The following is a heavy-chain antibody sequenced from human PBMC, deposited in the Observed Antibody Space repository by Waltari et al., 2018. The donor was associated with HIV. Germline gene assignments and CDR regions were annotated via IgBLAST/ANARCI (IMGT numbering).Heavy chain of an antibody. V-gene: IGHV6-1*01. J-gene: IGHJ5*02. D-gene: IGHD3-3*01. CDR3: VRDSFGFDT. Sequence: QVHLQQSGPGLLQASQSIFVSCVISGDSVSSNTAAWNWVRQSPAGALEWLGKTYYRSEWHRDYAASLKGRIIINSNTDSNQLSLQLSSGTSADTATYYCVRDSFGFDTWGEGTHVIV. CDR2: TYYRSEWHR. CDR1: GDSVSSNTAA.